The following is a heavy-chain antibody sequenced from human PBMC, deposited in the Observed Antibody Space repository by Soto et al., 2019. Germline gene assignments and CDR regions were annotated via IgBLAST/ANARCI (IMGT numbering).Heavy chain of an antibody. CDR3: ATNFGSSSWYLFGS. J-gene: IGHJ6*02. CDR1: GGSISTSY. D-gene: IGHD6-13*01. V-gene: IGHV4-4*08. Sequence: LSLTCTVSGGSISTSYCSWIRQSPGKGLQWIGQIYGGGSSKYNPSLKSRVTFSVDTSKNQFSLKLTSLTAADTAVYYCATNFGSSSWYLFGSGGQGNKVNVS. CDR2: IYGGGSS.